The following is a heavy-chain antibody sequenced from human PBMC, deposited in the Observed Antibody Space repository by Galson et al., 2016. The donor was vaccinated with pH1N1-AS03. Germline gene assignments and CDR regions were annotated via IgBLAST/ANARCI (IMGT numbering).Heavy chain of an antibody. D-gene: IGHD2-15*01. J-gene: IGHJ6*02. Sequence: ETLSLTCTVSGGSINSYYWSWFRQPPGKGLEWIGQIYYNGDTLYNPSLRGRVTISLDTSMTQFSLRLSSVTAADTAVYYCGRHLRPSYSMDVWGQGTTVTVSS. CDR2: IYYNGDT. CDR3: GRHLRPSYSMDV. CDR1: GGSINSYY. V-gene: IGHV4-59*08.